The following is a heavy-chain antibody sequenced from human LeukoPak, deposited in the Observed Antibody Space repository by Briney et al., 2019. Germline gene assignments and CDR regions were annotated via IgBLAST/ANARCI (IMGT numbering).Heavy chain of an antibody. D-gene: IGHD3-22*01. CDR1: GFTFSSYG. Sequence: GGSLRLSCAASGFTFSSYGMHWVRQAPGKGLEWLAVIWYDGSNIYYADPVKGRFAISRDNSKNTLYLQINSLRAEDTAVYYCSRARNDYDTSSFSALDYWGQGTLVTVSS. J-gene: IGHJ4*02. CDR3: SRARNDYDTSSFSALDY. V-gene: IGHV3-33*01. CDR2: IWYDGSNI.